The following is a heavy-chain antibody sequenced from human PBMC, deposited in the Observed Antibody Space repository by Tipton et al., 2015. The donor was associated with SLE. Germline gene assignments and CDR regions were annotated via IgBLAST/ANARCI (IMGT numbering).Heavy chain of an antibody. J-gene: IGHJ3*02. Sequence: TLSLTCTVSGGSISSHYWSWIRQPPGKGLEWIGEINHSGSTHYNPSLKSRVTISVDTSKNQFSLKLSSVTAADTAVYYCASTPTYYYDSSGAFDIWGQGTMVTVSS. CDR2: INHSGST. CDR1: GGSISSHY. D-gene: IGHD3-22*01. V-gene: IGHV4-34*01. CDR3: ASTPTYYYDSSGAFDI.